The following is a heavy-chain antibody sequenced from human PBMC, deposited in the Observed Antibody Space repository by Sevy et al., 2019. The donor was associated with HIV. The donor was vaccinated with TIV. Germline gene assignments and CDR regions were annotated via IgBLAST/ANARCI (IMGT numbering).Heavy chain of an antibody. CDR3: ARDPVSSWCSFDY. J-gene: IGHJ4*02. V-gene: IGHV3-30-3*01. CDR2: IADEGSHK. D-gene: IGHD6-13*01. Sequence: GGSLRLSCAASGSIFGSYAMTWVRQAPGKGRNRVPVIADEGSHKYYADSMKGRFTVSRDSSKNMLYLQMRSLGTDDTAVYYCARDPVSSWCSFDYWGQGTLVTVSS. CDR1: GSIFGSYA.